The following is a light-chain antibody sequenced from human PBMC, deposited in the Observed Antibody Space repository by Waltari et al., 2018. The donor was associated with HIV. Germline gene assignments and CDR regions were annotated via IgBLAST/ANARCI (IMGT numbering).Light chain of an antibody. CDR2: DAS. Sequence: LITPSPATLSVSLGERATLSCRASQSVNSYFAWYQQKPGQAPRLLICDASTRATGVPASFSGSGSGTEFTLTISTRQSEDFAVYCCQQFIFWPCTFGQGTKLEI. J-gene: IGKJ2*02. CDR1: QSVNSY. CDR3: QQFIFWPCT. V-gene: IGKV3-15*01.